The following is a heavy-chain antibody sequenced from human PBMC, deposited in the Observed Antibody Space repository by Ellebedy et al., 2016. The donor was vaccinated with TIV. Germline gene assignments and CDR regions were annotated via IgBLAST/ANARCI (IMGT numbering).Heavy chain of an antibody. CDR1: GFTFSSYS. D-gene: IGHD5-24*01. J-gene: IGHJ4*02. CDR3: AKDGPTNGYRPLQIEY. Sequence: GESLKISCAASGFTFSSYSMNWVRQAPGKGLEWVAFIRYDGYNKYDADSVQGRFTISKDNSKNTLYLQMNSLRPEDTAVYYCAKDGPTNGYRPLQIEYWGQGTLVAVSS. CDR2: IRYDGYNK. V-gene: IGHV3-30*02.